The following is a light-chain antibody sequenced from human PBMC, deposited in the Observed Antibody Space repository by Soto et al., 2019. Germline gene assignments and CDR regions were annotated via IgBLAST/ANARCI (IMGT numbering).Light chain of an antibody. J-gene: IGKJ5*01. CDR1: PSVANF. Sequence: PGEIATLSCRASPSVANFVAWYQQKPGQAPRLLIYGAFNRATGIPARFSGSGSGTDFTLTISSLEPEDSAVYYCQQRNIWPPVTFGHGTRLEI. CDR3: QQRNIWPPVT. V-gene: IGKV3-11*01. CDR2: GAF.